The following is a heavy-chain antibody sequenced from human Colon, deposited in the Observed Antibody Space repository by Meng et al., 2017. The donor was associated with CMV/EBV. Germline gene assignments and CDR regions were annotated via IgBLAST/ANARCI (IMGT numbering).Heavy chain of an antibody. V-gene: IGHV3-23*01. Sequence: GESLKISCATSGFTFSSYAMSWVRQAPGKGLEWVSAINGGGTNTYYIDSVKGRFTISRDNSKNTLYLQMNSLRAEDTAVYYCAKPLYYHDGTDYRFEIWGQGTMVTVSS. D-gene: IGHD3-22*01. J-gene: IGHJ3*02. CDR1: GFTFSSYA. CDR3: AKPLYYHDGTDYRFEI. CDR2: INGGGTNT.